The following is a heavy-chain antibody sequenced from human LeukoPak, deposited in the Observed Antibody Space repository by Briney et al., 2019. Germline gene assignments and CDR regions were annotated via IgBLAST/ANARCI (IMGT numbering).Heavy chain of an antibody. CDR3: ARLYSSGWYPFDY. V-gene: IGHV1-18*01. J-gene: IGHJ4*02. CDR2: ISAYNGNT. D-gene: IGHD6-19*01. Sequence: ASVKVSCKASDYTFTNYGISWVRQAPGQGLEWMRWISAYNGNTNYAQKLQGRVTMTTDTSTSTAYMELRSLRSDDTAVYYCARLYSSGWYPFDYWGQGTLVTVSS. CDR1: DYTFTNYG.